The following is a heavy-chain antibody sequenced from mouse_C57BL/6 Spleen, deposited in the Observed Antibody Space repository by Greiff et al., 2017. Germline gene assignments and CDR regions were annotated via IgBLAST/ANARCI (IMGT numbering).Heavy chain of an antibody. CDR3: ARGGTAGWFAY. CDR1: GYTFTSYW. V-gene: IGHV1-52*01. Sequence: QVQLQQPGAELVRPGSSVKLSCKASGYTFTSYWMHWVKQRPIPGLEWIGNIDPSDSETHYNQKFKDKATLTVDKSSSTAYMQLSSLTSEDSSVYYCARGGTAGWFAYWGQGTLVTVSA. D-gene: IGHD3-1*01. J-gene: IGHJ3*01. CDR2: IDPSDSET.